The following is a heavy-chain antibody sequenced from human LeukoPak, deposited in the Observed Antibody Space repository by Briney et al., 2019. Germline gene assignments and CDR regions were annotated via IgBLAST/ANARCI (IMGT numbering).Heavy chain of an antibody. V-gene: IGHV4-61*02. Sequence: SETLSLTCAVSSGSINSDGYYWSWIRQPAGKRLEWIGRVYSSGSANYSPSLKSRVIISIDTSKNQFSLRLSSVTAADTAVYYCARVYRRDGLNFDGFDIWGQGTMVTVS. D-gene: IGHD5-24*01. J-gene: IGHJ3*02. CDR1: SGSINSDGYY. CDR3: ARVYRRDGLNFDGFDI. CDR2: VYSSGSA.